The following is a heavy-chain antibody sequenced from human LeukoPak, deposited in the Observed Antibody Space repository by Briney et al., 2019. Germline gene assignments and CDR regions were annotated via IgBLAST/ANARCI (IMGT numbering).Heavy chain of an antibody. J-gene: IGHJ6*02. Sequence: SETLSLTCTVSGGSISGYYWSWIRQPPGKGLEWIGYIYYSGSTNYNPSLKSRVTISVDTSKNQFSLKLSSVTAADTAVYYCARGGGYYYYGMDVWGQGTTVTVSS. V-gene: IGHV4-59*01. CDR1: GGSISGYY. D-gene: IGHD2-15*01. CDR3: ARGGGYYYYGMDV. CDR2: IYYSGST.